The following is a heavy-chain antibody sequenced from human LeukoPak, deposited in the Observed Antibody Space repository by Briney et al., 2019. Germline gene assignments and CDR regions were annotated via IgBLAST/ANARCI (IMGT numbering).Heavy chain of an antibody. CDR2: INHSGST. Sequence: SETLSLTCAVYGGSFSGYYWSWIRQPPGKGLEWIGEINHSGSTNYNPSLKSRVTISVDTPKNQFSLKLSSVTAADTAVYYCARVNYYDSRGYYHAFDIWGQGTMVTVSS. J-gene: IGHJ3*02. CDR3: ARVNYYDSRGYYHAFDI. V-gene: IGHV4-34*01. D-gene: IGHD3-22*01. CDR1: GGSFSGYY.